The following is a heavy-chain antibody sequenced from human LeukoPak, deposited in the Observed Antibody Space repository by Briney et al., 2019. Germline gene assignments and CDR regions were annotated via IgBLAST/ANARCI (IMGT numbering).Heavy chain of an antibody. CDR2: IIPIFGTA. V-gene: IGHV1-69*13. J-gene: IGHJ4*02. CDR1: GGTFSSYA. CDR3: ARDSRAYYYDSSGYYLDY. D-gene: IGHD3-22*01. Sequence: GVSVKVSCKASGGTFSSYAISWVRQAPGQGLEWMGGIIPIFGTANYAQKFQGRVTITADESTSTAYMELSSLRSEDTAVYYCARDSRAYYYDSSGYYLDYWGQGTLVTVSS.